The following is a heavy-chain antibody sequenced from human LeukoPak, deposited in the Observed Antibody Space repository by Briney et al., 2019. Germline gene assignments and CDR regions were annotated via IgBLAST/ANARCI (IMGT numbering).Heavy chain of an antibody. CDR3: ARVRGRWGLYNWFDP. J-gene: IGHJ5*02. CDR2: INPSNGDT. Sequence: ASVKVSCKASGYTFTGYYMHWVRQAPGQGLEWMGWINPSNGDTNYAQKFEGRVTMTRDPSISTAYMELSRLRSDDTAVYYCARVRGRWGLYNWFDPWGQGTLVTVSS. D-gene: IGHD3-16*01. CDR1: GYTFTGYY. V-gene: IGHV1-2*02.